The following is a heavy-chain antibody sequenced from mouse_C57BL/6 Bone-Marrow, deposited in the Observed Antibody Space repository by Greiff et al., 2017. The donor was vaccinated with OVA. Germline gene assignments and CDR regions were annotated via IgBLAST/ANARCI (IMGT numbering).Heavy chain of an antibody. V-gene: IGHV1-81*01. J-gene: IGHJ4*01. CDR3: ARGGNYVNAMDY. CDR1: GYTFTSYG. D-gene: IGHD2-1*01. Sequence: VQLQESGAELARPGASVKLSCKASGYTFTSYGISWVKQRTGQGLEWIGEIYPRSGNTYYNEKFKGKATLTADKSSSTAYMELRSLTSEDSAVYFCARGGNYVNAMDYWGQGTSVTVSS. CDR2: IYPRSGNT.